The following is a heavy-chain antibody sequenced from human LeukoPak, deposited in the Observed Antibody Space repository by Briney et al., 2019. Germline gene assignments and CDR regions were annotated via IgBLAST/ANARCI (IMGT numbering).Heavy chain of an antibody. CDR2: IGGRGLYI. Sequence: LGGSLRLSGAAPGFTFSSCAMSWVRQAQGKGLGWVPIIGGRGLYIYYAVSVKGRFTISRDNSKNTLYLQMDSLSAEDTAVYYCAKSGESYGRFDFWGQGTLVTVSS. CDR3: AKSGESYGRFDF. V-gene: IGHV3-23*01. J-gene: IGHJ4*02. CDR1: GFTFSSCA. D-gene: IGHD5-18*01.